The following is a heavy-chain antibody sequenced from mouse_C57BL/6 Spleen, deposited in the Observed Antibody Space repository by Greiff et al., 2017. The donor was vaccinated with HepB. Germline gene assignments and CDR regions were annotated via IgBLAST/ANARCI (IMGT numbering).Heavy chain of an antibody. V-gene: IGHV1-61*01. Sequence: QVQLQQPGAELVRPGSSVKLSCKASGYTFTSYWMDWVKQRPGQGLEWIGNIYPSDSETHYNQKFKDKATLTVDKSSSTAYMQLSSLTSEDSAVYYCARNYGRSSYFDYWGQGTTLTVSS. J-gene: IGHJ2*01. D-gene: IGHD1-1*01. CDR3: ARNYGRSSYFDY. CDR1: GYTFTSYW. CDR2: IYPSDSET.